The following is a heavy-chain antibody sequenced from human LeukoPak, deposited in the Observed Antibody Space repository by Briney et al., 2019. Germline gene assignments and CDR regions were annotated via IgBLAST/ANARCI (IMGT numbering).Heavy chain of an antibody. Sequence: GASVKVSCKAFGYTFTSNYMHWVRQAPGQGPEWMGVISPSGGSTTYAQKFQGRVTLTRDMSTSTDYLELSSLRSEDTAVYYCARPRAPVTRISSFDIWGQGTMVTVSS. V-gene: IGHV1-46*01. J-gene: IGHJ3*02. CDR2: ISPSGGST. D-gene: IGHD4-17*01. CDR3: ARPRAPVTRISSFDI. CDR1: GYTFTSNY.